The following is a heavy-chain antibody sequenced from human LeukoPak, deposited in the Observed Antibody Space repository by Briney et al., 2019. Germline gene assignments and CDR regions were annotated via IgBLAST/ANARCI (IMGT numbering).Heavy chain of an antibody. V-gene: IGHV4-61*10. D-gene: IGHD1-1*01. CDR3: AVTWNADRTFAP. CDR2: IYYLGTT. CDR1: GGSISSGSYY. Sequence: SETLSLTCTVSGGSISSGSYYYSRIRQPAGKGLEWIGHIYYLGTTNYNPSLRSRVTISMDASKNQFSLNLTSVTAADTAVYYCAVTWNADRTFAPWGQGILVTVS. J-gene: IGHJ5*02.